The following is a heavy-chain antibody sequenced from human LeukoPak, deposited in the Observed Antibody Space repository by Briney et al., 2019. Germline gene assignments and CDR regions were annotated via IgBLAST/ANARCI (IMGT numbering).Heavy chain of an antibody. J-gene: IGHJ4*02. CDR2: INPSGGST. D-gene: IGHD3-10*01. Sequence: ASVKVSCKVSGYTLTELSMHWVRQAPGQGLEWMGIINPSGGSTSYAQKFQGRVTMTRDTSTSTVYMELSSLRSEDTAVYYCARGLWFGELHIDYWGQGTLVTVSS. CDR1: GYTLTELS. V-gene: IGHV1-46*01. CDR3: ARGLWFGELHIDY.